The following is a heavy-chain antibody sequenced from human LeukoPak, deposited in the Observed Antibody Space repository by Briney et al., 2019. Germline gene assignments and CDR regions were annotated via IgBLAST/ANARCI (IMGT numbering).Heavy chain of an antibody. V-gene: IGHV1-18*01. D-gene: IGHD3-22*01. CDR2: ISAYNGNT. Sequence: ASVKVSCEASGYTFTSYGISWVRQAPGQGLEWMGWISAYNGNTNYAQKLQGRVTTTTDTSTSTAYMELRSLRSDDTAVYYCARFDYYDSRLDPWGQGTLVTVSS. CDR1: GYTFTSYG. CDR3: ARFDYYDSRLDP. J-gene: IGHJ5*02.